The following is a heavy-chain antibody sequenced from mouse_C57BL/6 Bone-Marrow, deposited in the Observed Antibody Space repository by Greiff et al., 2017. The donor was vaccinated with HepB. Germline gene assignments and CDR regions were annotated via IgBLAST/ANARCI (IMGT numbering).Heavy chain of an antibody. V-gene: IGHV1-55*01. Sequence: QVQLQQSGAELVKPGASVKMSCKASGYTFTSYWITWVKQRPGQGLEWIGDIYPGSGSTNYNEKFKSKATLTVDTSSSTAYMQLSSLTSEDSAVYYCARDYYGSSYGSLFAYWGQGTLVTVSA. CDR1: GYTFTSYW. CDR3: ARDYYGSSYGSLFAY. J-gene: IGHJ3*01. CDR2: IYPGSGST. D-gene: IGHD1-1*01.